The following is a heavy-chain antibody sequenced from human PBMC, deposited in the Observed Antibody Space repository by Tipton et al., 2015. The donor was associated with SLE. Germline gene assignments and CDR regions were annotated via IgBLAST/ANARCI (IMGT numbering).Heavy chain of an antibody. J-gene: IGHJ4*02. D-gene: IGHD5-18*01. CDR3: ARVGYSYGSDY. V-gene: IGHV4-34*01. CDR1: GGSFSGYY. Sequence: AGLVKPSETLSPTCAVYGGSFSGYYWSWIRQPPGKGLEWIGEINHSGSTNYNPSLKSRVTISVDTSKNQFSLKLSSVTAADTAVYYCARVGYSYGSDYWGQGTLVTVSS. CDR2: INHSGST.